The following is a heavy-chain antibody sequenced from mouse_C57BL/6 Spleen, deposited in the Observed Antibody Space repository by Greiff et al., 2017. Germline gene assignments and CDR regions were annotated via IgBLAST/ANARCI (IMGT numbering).Heavy chain of an antibody. J-gene: IGHJ4*01. CDR1: GYTFTDHT. V-gene: IGHV1-78*01. CDR2: IYPRDGST. Sequence: VQLQQSDAELVKPGASVKISCKASGYTFTDHTIHWMKQRPEQGLEWIGYIYPRDGSTKYNEKFKGQATLTADKSSSTAYLQLNSLTSEDSAVYFCARGGTGGAMDYWGQGTSVTVSS. CDR3: ARGGTGGAMDY. D-gene: IGHD3-3*01.